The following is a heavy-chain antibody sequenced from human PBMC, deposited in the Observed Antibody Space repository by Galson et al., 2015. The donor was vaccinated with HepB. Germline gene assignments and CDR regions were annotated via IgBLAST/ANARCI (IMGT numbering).Heavy chain of an antibody. CDR2: IWADGSNK. CDR1: GFTLSSYG. Sequence: SLRLSCAASGFTLSSYGMPWVRQAPGKGLEWVALIWADGSNKYYADSVKGRFTISSDNSKNTLYLQMNSLRAEDTALYYCARGQGYGVSFSDYGMDVWGQGTLVTVSS. V-gene: IGHV3-33*08. J-gene: IGHJ6*02. D-gene: IGHD6-13*01. CDR3: ARGQGYGVSFSDYGMDV.